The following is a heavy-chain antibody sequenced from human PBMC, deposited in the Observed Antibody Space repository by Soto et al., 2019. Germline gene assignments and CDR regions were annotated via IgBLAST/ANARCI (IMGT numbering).Heavy chain of an antibody. CDR2: IYYGGRT. Sequence: PGKGLEWIGHIYYGGRTYYNTSLKSRVTISVDTSKNQFARKLRSVTAADTAVFFFFQAEDGIRDVRSVSAFLLNRSSDL. D-gene: IGHD3-10*02. J-gene: IGHJ2*01. V-gene: IGHV4-31*02. CDR3: FQAEDGIRDVRSVSAFLLNRSSDL.